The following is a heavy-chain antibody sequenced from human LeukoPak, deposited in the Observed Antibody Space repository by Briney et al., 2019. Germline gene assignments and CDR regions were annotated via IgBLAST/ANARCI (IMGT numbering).Heavy chain of an antibody. Sequence: ASVKVSCKASGYTFTSYYMHWVRQAPGQGLEWMGIINPSGGSTSYAQKFQGRVTMTRDTSTSTVYMELSSLRSEDTAVYYCARDLNGYTRGTDGEYFQHWGQGTLVTVSS. CDR1: GYTFTSYY. CDR3: ARDLNGYTRGTDGEYFQH. J-gene: IGHJ1*01. D-gene: IGHD5-24*01. CDR2: INPSGGST. V-gene: IGHV1-46*01.